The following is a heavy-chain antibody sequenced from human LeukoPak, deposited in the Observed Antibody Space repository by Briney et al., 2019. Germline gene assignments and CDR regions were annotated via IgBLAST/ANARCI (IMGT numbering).Heavy chain of an antibody. CDR3: ARYSRVKGGQYYFDY. CDR1: GGSISSYY. D-gene: IGHD2-21*01. CDR2: IYYSGST. Sequence: SETLSLTCTVSGGSISSYYWSWIRQPPGKGLEWIGDIYYSGSTNYNPSLKSRVTISVDTYKNQFSLKLSSVTAADTAVYYCARYSRVKGGQYYFDYWGQGTLVTVSS. V-gene: IGHV4-59*01. J-gene: IGHJ4*02.